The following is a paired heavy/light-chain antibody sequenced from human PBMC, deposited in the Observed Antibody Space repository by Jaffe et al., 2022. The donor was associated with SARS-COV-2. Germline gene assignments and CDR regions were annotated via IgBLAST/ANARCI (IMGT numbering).Heavy chain of an antibody. Sequence: QVQLVQSGAEVKKPGASVKVSCKASGYTFTSYYMHWVRQAPGQGLEWMGIINPSGGSTSYAQKFQGRVTMTRDTSTSTVYMELSSLRSEDTAVYYCARVGGAYYYDSSGYFFDYWGQGTLVTVSS. CDR1: GYTFTSYY. D-gene: IGHD3-22*01. CDR2: INPSGGST. V-gene: IGHV1-46*01. J-gene: IGHJ4*02. CDR3: ARVGGAYYYDSSGYFFDY.
Light chain of an antibody. CDR3: QQSYSTPTFT. CDR2: AAS. CDR1: QSISSY. Sequence: DIQMTQSPSSLSASVGDRVTITCRASQSISSYLNWYQQKPGKAPKLLIYAASSLQSGVPSRFSGSGSGTDFTLTISSLQPEDFATYYCQQSYSTPTFTFGPGTKVDIK. V-gene: IGKV1-39*01. J-gene: IGKJ3*01.